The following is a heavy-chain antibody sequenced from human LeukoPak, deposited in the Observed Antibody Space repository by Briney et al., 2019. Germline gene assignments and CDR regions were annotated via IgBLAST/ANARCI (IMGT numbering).Heavy chain of an antibody. CDR2: IYDSGST. V-gene: IGHV4-39*07. Sequence: SETLSLTWTVSGGPISGSTYYWAWIRQSPGKGLEWIGSIYDSGSTYYNPSLKSRVTISVDTSKNQFSLKLSSVTAADTAVYFCARVYYGRTYDYWYFDLWGRGTLVTVSS. CDR1: GGPISGSTYY. CDR3: ARVYYGRTYDYWYFDL. D-gene: IGHD3-10*01. J-gene: IGHJ2*01.